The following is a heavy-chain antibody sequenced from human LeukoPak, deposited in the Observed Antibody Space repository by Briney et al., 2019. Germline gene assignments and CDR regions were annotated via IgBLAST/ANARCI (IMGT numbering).Heavy chain of an antibody. Sequence: GGSLRLSCTASGFTFGDYAMSWVRQAPGKGLEWVGFIRSKAYGGTTEYAASVKGTFTISRDDSKSIAYLQMNSLKTEDTAVYYCTREIEERFDPWGQGTLVTVSS. J-gene: IGHJ5*02. D-gene: IGHD1-26*01. V-gene: IGHV3-49*04. CDR2: IRSKAYGGTT. CDR3: TREIEERFDP. CDR1: GFTFGDYA.